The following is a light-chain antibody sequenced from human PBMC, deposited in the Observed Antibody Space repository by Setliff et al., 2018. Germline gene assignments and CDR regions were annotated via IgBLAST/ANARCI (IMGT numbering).Light chain of an antibody. CDR2: DSF. CDR3: STYRSSVSLVWV. J-gene: IGLJ3*02. Sequence: QSALGQPASVSGSPGQSISISCTGASSDVDNYNYVSWYQQLPGKAPRLMIYDSFNRPSGVSNRFSGSKSGSTASLIISDLQTEDEAEYYCSTYRSSVSLVWVFGGGTKVTVL. CDR1: SSDVDNYNY. V-gene: IGLV2-14*03.